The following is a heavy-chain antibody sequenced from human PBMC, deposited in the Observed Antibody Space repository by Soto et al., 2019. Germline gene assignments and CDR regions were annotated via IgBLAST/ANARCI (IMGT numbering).Heavy chain of an antibody. CDR2: IYYSGST. CDR1: GGSISSSSYY. J-gene: IGHJ4*02. V-gene: IGHV4-39*01. D-gene: IGHD3-3*01. CDR3: ARGPHYDFWSGYDPNSGYDLGGNFDY. Sequence: SETLSLTCTVSGGSISSSSYYWGWIRQPPGKGLEWIGSIYYSGSTYYNPSLKSRVTISVDTSKNQFSLKLSSVTAADTAVYYCARGPHYDFWSGYDPNSGYDLGGNFDYWGQGTLVTVSS.